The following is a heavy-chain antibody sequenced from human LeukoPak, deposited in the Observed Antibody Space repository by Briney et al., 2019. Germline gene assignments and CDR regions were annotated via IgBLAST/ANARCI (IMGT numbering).Heavy chain of an antibody. CDR2: VSGSDSGT. CDR3: AKHYGDYTSYFDY. Sequence: PGGSLRLSCAASGFIFSSYAMTWVRQAPGKGLEWVSAVSGSDSGTQYADSVMGRFTISRDNSKNTLYLQMNSLRAEDSAVYYCAKHYGDYTSYFDYWGQGTLVTVSS. V-gene: IGHV3-23*01. J-gene: IGHJ4*02. CDR1: GFIFSSYA. D-gene: IGHD4-17*01.